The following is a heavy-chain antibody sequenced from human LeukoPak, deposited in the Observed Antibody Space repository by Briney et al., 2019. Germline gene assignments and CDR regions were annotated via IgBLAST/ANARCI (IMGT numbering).Heavy chain of an antibody. V-gene: IGHV1-69*13. CDR3: ARDRGVATITSYYYYYGMDV. CDR1: GGTFSSYA. J-gene: IGHJ6*02. D-gene: IGHD5-12*01. Sequence: ASVKVSCKASGGTFSSYAISWVRQAPGQGLEWVGGIIPIFGTANYAQKFQGRVTITADESTSTAYMELSSLRSEDTAVYYCARDRGVATITSYYYYYGMDVWGQGTTVTVSS. CDR2: IIPIFGTA.